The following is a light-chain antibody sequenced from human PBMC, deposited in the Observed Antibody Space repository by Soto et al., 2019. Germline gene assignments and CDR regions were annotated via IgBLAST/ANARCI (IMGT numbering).Light chain of an antibody. CDR3: QQYGSSPIT. V-gene: IGKV1-NL1*01. J-gene: IGKJ5*01. CDR2: AAS. CDR1: QGISNY. Sequence: DIHMTQSPSVLSASLGDRVTITWRASQGISNYLAWYQQKPGKVPKLLIYAASNRASGIPARFSGSGSGTDFTLTISSLEPEDFAVYYCQQYGSSPITFGQGTRLEI.